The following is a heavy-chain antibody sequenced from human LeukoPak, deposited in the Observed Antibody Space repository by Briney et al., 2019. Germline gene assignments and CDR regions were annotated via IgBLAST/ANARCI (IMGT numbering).Heavy chain of an antibody. CDR3: ATGTGMTPRPVDY. CDR1: GGSTSSITYY. J-gene: IGHJ4*01. V-gene: IGHV4-39*07. D-gene: IGHD6-6*01. CDR2: MYYSGTT. Sequence: SETLSLTCKVSGGSTSSITYYWGWIRQPPGKGPEWIGSMYYSGTTSYNPSLKSRVTISLDTSRTQVSLNVSSVTAADTAVYFCATGTGMTPRPVDYWGQGTLVTVSS.